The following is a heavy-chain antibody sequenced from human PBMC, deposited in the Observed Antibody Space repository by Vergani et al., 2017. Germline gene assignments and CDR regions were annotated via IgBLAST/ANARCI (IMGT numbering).Heavy chain of an antibody. Sequence: QVQLVQSGAEVKKPGASVKVSCKASGYTFTSYGISWVRPAPGQGLEWMGWISAYNGNTNYAQKLQGRVTRTTDPSTSTAYMELRSLRSDDTAVYYCARIYYYDGSGYLGQGDYWGQGTLVTVSS. J-gene: IGHJ4*02. CDR2: ISAYNGNT. CDR3: ARIYYYDGSGYLGQGDY. V-gene: IGHV1-18*04. CDR1: GYTFTSYG. D-gene: IGHD3-22*01.